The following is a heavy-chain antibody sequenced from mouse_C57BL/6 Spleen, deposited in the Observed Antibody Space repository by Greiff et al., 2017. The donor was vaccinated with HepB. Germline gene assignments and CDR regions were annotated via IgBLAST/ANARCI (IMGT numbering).Heavy chain of an antibody. CDR3: AREKSNYDYAMDY. Sequence: EVQLQESGPGLVKPSQSLSLTCSVTGYSITSGYYWNWIRQFPGNKLEWMGYISYDGSNNYNPSLKNRISITRDTSKNQFFLKLNSVTTEDTATYYCAREKSNYDYAMDYWGQGTSVTVSS. CDR1: GYSITSGYY. V-gene: IGHV3-6*01. J-gene: IGHJ4*01. D-gene: IGHD2-5*01. CDR2: ISYDGSN.